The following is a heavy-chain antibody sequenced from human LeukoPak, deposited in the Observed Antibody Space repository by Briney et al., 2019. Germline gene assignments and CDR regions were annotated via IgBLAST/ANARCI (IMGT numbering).Heavy chain of an antibody. CDR2: ISSSGHYT. Sequence: GGSLRLSCAVSGFSLSDKYMRWIRQASGKGLVWVSYISSSGHYTNYADSVEGRFTISRDNAKNSLFLQMNSLRAEDTAVYYCARTMGRGPGGHFDYWGQGTLVTVSS. D-gene: IGHD3-10*01. V-gene: IGHV3-11*03. CDR1: GFSLSDKY. J-gene: IGHJ4*02. CDR3: ARTMGRGPGGHFDY.